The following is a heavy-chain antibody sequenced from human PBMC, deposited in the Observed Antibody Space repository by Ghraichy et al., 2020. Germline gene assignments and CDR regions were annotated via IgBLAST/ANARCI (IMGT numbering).Heavy chain of an antibody. V-gene: IGHV4-34*01. Sequence: SETLSLTCAVYGGSFSGYYWSWIRQPPGKGLEWIGEINHSGSTNYNPSLKSRVTISVDTSKNQFSLKLSSVTAADTAVYYCARGVGATWYYWGQGNLVTVSS. J-gene: IGHJ4*02. CDR2: INHSGST. D-gene: IGHD1-26*01. CDR3: ARGVGATWYY. CDR1: GGSFSGYY.